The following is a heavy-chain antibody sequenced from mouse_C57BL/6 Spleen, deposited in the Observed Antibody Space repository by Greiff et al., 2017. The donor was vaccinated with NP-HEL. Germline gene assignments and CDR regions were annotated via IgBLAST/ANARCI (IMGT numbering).Heavy chain of an antibody. CDR2: ISYDGSN. D-gene: IGHD2-1*01. V-gene: IGHV3-6*01. Sequence: EVKLQESGPGLVKPSQSLSLTCSVTGYSITSGYYWNWIRQFPGNKLEWMGYISYDGSNNYNPSLKNRISITRDTSKNQFFLKLNSVTTEDTATYYCARRLYYGYFDYWGQGTTLTVSS. J-gene: IGHJ2*01. CDR3: ARRLYYGYFDY. CDR1: GYSITSGYY.